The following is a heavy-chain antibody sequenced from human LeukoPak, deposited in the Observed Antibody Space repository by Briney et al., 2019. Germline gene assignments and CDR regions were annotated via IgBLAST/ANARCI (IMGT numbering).Heavy chain of an antibody. CDR2: ISVSGSDT. D-gene: IGHD3-10*01. J-gene: IGHJ4*02. CDR1: GFTLSSYS. CDR3: ARDTYYGSGSYLDVGGRFDL. Sequence: GGSLPLSCVASGFTLSSYSMSWVRQAPGKGLAWVSFISVSGSDTYYADSGKGRFAISRDNSKNTLYLQMNSLRGEDTAVYYCARDTYYGSGSYLDVGGRFDLWSQGSLVTVYS. V-gene: IGHV3-23*01.